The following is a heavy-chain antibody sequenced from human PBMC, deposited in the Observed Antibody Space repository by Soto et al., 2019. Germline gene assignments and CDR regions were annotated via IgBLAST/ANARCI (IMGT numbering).Heavy chain of an antibody. J-gene: IGHJ3*02. CDR2: ISYDGSNK. V-gene: IGHV3-30*03. CDR3: ASIVVVMPQTFDI. D-gene: IGHD3-22*01. CDR1: GFTFSSYG. Sequence: GGSLRLSCAASGFTFSSYGMHWVRQAPGKGLEWVAVISYDGSNKYYADSVKGRFTISRDNSKNTLYLQMNSLRAEDTAVYYCASIVVVMPQTFDIWGQGTMVT.